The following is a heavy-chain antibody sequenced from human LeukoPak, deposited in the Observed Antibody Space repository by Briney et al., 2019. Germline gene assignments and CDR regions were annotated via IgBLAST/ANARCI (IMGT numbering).Heavy chain of an antibody. V-gene: IGHV4-38-2*01. Sequence: SETLSLTCAVSGFSISSDKYWGWIRQPPRKGLEWIGSIYHTGSTYYNPSPKSRVTISVDTSKNQFSLKLNSVTAADTAVYYCARLSYYYYYMDVWGRGTTVTVSS. J-gene: IGHJ6*03. CDR2: IYHTGST. CDR1: GFSISSDKY. D-gene: IGHD3-10*01. CDR3: ARLSYYYYYMDV.